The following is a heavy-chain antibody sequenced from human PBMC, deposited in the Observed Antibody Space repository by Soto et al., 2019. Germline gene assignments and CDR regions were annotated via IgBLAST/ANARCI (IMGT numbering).Heavy chain of an antibody. CDR2: ISGRGGST. CDR1: GFTFSSYA. D-gene: IGHD3-10*01. CDR3: AKDRGVRGVIRSNWFDP. V-gene: IGHV3-23*01. J-gene: IGHJ5*02. Sequence: GGSLRLSCAASGFTFSSYAMSWVRQAPGKGLEWVSAISGRGGSTYYADSVKGRFTISRDNSKNTLYLQMNSLRAEDTTVYYCAKDRGVRGVIRSNWFDPWGQGTLVTVSS.